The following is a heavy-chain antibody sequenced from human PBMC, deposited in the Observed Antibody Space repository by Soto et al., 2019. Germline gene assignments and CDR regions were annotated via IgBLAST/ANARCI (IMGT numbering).Heavy chain of an antibody. Sequence: QVQLVQSGAEVKKPGASVKVSCKASGYTFTSYGISWVRQAPGQGLEWMGWISTYTGNTNYAQKLQGRVTMTTDTPTSTAYMELRSLRSADTAVYYCARDSSGWSNYFDYWGQGTLVTVSS. D-gene: IGHD6-19*01. CDR2: ISTYTGNT. J-gene: IGHJ4*02. CDR3: ARDSSGWSNYFDY. V-gene: IGHV1-18*01. CDR1: GYTFTSYG.